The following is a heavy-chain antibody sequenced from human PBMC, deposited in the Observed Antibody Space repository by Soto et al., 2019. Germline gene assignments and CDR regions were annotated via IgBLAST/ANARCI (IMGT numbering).Heavy chain of an antibody. J-gene: IGHJ4*02. CDR1: GFTVNTYH. CDR3: ARAYGATWYFFGY. D-gene: IGHD6-13*01. CDR2: LFSGGDT. V-gene: IGHV3-66*01. Sequence: GSLRLSCAASGFTVNTYHVSWVRQAPGKGLEWVAVLFSGGDTKYGDSMKGRVNLSRDNSKNTLYLQMSNLRAEDTAVYYCARAYGATWYFFGYWGQGSMVTVSS.